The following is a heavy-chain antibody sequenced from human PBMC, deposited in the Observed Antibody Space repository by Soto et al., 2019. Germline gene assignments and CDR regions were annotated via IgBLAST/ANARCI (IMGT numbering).Heavy chain of an antibody. V-gene: IGHV3-33*01. CDR1: GLTFSSFG. J-gene: IGHJ6*01. CDR3: ARDASYYSLWSGYYPSRKGMAV. Sequence: PGGSLRLSGAASGLTFSSFGMHWVRQAPCKGLEWVSLIWYDGSKKSYGDSVKGRFTISRDNSRNTVYLQMNSLRADDTAVYYCARDASYYSLWSGYYPSRKGMAVWGQRAKVSVS. D-gene: IGHD3-3*01. CDR2: IWYDGSKK.